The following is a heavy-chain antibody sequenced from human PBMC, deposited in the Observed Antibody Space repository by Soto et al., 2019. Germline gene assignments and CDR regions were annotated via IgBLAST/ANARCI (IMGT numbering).Heavy chain of an antibody. J-gene: IGHJ3*02. V-gene: IGHV3-33*01. CDR2: IWYDGSNK. CDR1: GFTFSSYG. D-gene: IGHD3-22*01. CDR3: ARGPRYYYDSSEDAFDI. Sequence: PGGSLRLSCAASGFTFSSYGMHWVRQAPGKGLEWVAVIWYDGSNKYYADSVKGRFTISRDNPKNTLYLQMNSLRAEDTAVYYCARGPRYYYDSSEDAFDIWGQGTMVTVSS.